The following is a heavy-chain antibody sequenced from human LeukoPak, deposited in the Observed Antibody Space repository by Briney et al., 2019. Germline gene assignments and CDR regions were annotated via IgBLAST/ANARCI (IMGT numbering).Heavy chain of an antibody. J-gene: IGHJ6*02. CDR2: IIPILGIA. D-gene: IGHD3-22*01. V-gene: IGHV1-69*04. Sequence: SVKVSCKASGGTFSSYAISWVRQAPGQGLEWMGRIIPILGIANYAQKFQGRVTITADKSTSTAYMELSSLRPEDTAVYYCARVYYDSSGYVPSYYYYGMDVWGQGTTVTVSS. CDR1: GGTFSSYA. CDR3: ARVYYDSSGYVPSYYYYGMDV.